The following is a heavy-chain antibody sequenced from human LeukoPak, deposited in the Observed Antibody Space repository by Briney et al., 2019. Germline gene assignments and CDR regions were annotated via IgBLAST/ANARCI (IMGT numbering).Heavy chain of an antibody. J-gene: IGHJ4*02. Sequence: ALVKVSCKASGYTFTGYYMHWVRQAPGQGLEWMGWINPNSGGTNYAQKFQGRVTMTRDTSISTAYMELSRLRSDDTAVYYCARGVPGLAVAGTPSDYWGQGTLVTVSS. V-gene: IGHV1-2*02. D-gene: IGHD6-19*01. CDR1: GYTFTGYY. CDR3: ARGVPGLAVAGTPSDY. CDR2: INPNSGGT.